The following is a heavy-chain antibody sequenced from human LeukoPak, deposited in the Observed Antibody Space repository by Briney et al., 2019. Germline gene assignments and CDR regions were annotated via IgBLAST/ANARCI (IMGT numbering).Heavy chain of an antibody. CDR2: INPNSGGT. CDR3: ARDLGAAAGIGFDY. J-gene: IGHJ4*02. V-gene: IGHV1-2*02. CDR1: GYTFTGYY. Sequence: GASVKVSCKASGYTFTGYYMHWVRQAPGQGLEWVGWINPNSGGTNYAQKFQGRVTMTRDTSISTAYMELSRLRSDDTAVYYCARDLGAAAGIGFDYWGQGTLVTVSS. D-gene: IGHD6-13*01.